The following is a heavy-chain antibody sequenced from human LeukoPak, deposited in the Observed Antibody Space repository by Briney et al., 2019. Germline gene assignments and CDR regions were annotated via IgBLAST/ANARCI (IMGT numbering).Heavy chain of an antibody. Sequence: SQTLSLTCTVSGGSISSGSYYWSWIRQPAGKGLEWIGSIYTSGSTNYNPSLKSRVTISVDTSKNQFSLKLSSVTAADTAVYYCARGIRYSSSWQTYNWFDPWGEGTLVTVSS. CDR3: ARGIRYSSSWQTYNWFDP. D-gene: IGHD6-13*01. CDR1: GGSISSGSYY. V-gene: IGHV4-61*02. J-gene: IGHJ5*02. CDR2: IYTSGST.